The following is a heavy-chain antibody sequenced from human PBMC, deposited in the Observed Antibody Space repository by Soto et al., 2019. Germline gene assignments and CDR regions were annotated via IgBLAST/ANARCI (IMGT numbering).Heavy chain of an antibody. V-gene: IGHV1-69*01. D-gene: IGHD1-7*01. CDR2: IIPIFGTA. J-gene: IGHJ6*02. CDR3: AGSGTTTSGSYYYYYGMDV. CDR1: GGTFSSYA. Sequence: QVQLVQSGAEVKKPGSSVKVSCKASGGTFSSYAISWVRQAPGQGLEWMGGIIPIFGTANYAQKFQGRVTITDDESTSTAYMELSSLRSEDTAVYYCAGSGTTTSGSYYYYYGMDVWGQGTTVTVSS.